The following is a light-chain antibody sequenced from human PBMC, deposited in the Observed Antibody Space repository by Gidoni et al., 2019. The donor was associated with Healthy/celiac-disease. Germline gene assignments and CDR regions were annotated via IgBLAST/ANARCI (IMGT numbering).Light chain of an antibody. V-gene: IGKV3-11*01. CDR1: QSVSSY. J-gene: IGKJ4*01. CDR3: QQRSNWPSLT. Sequence: DIVLTPSPATRSLSPGERATLSCRASQSVSSYLAWYQQKPGQAPRLLIYDAANRATGIQARFSGSGSGTDFTLTSSSLEPEDFAVYYCQQRSNWPSLTFGGGTKVEIK. CDR2: DAA.